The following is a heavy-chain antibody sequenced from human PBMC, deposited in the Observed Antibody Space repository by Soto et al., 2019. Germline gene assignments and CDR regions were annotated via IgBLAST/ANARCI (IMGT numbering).Heavy chain of an antibody. CDR1: GYTFTSYA. V-gene: IGHV1-3*01. Sequence: QVKLVQSGAEVKKPGASVKVSCKASGYTFTSYAMHWVRQAPGQRLEWMGWINAGNGKTKYSQKFQGRVTITRDTSVSTAYMELSSLRSEDTAVYYCARGGSLYWYFDLWGRGTLVTVSS. CDR2: INAGNGKT. D-gene: IGHD1-26*01. J-gene: IGHJ2*01. CDR3: ARGGSLYWYFDL.